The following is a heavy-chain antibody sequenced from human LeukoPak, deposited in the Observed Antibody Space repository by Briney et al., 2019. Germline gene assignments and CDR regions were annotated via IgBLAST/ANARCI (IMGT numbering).Heavy chain of an antibody. CDR2: IYYSGST. CDR1: GGSISSGGYS. J-gene: IGHJ3*02. V-gene: IGHV4-31*03. Sequence: SETLSLTCTVSGGSISSGGYSWSWIRQHPGKGLEWIGYIYYSGSTYYNPSLKSRVTISVDTSKNQFSLKLSSVTAADTAVYYCARRDDYVYDAFDIWGQGTMVTVSS. D-gene: IGHD3-16*01. CDR3: ARRDDYVYDAFDI.